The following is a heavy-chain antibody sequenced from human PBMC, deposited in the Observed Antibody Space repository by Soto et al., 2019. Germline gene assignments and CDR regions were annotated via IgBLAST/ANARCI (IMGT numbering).Heavy chain of an antibody. D-gene: IGHD6-19*01. CDR3: ARVRAGFPIAVAGTPNWFDP. CDR2: IYYSGST. CDR1: GGSISSGGYY. J-gene: IGHJ5*02. V-gene: IGHV4-31*03. Sequence: SETLSLTCTVSGGSISSGGYYWSWIRQLPGKGLEWIGYIYYSGSTYYNPSLKSRVTISVDTSKNQFSLKLSSVTAADTAVYYCARVRAGFPIAVAGTPNWFDPWGQGTLVTVS.